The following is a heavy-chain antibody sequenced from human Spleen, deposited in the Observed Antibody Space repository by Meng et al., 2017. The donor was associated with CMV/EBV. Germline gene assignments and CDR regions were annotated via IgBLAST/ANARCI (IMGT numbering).Heavy chain of an antibody. CDR1: GYNFTGYY. CDR3: ASHDSSGYYYLFDY. Sequence: ASVKVSCKASGYNFTGYYIHWVRQAPGQGLEWMGWINPNSGGTNYAQKFQGRVTMTRDTSISTAYMELSRLRSDDTAVYYCASHDSSGYYYLFDYWGQGTLVTVSS. V-gene: IGHV1-2*02. D-gene: IGHD3-22*01. CDR2: INPNSGGT. J-gene: IGHJ4*02.